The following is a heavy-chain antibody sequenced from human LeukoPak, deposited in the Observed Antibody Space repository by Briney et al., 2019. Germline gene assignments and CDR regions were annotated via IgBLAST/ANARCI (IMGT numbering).Heavy chain of an antibody. D-gene: IGHD3-22*01. V-gene: IGHV3-23*01. CDR1: GFSFSNYA. Sequence: GGSLRLSCAASGFSFSNYALSWVRQAPGKGLEWVSVISGSGGSTYYADSVKGRFTISRDNSKNTLYLQMNSLRAEDTAVYYCARDIRESDSSGYYPDDAFDVWGQGTMVTVSS. CDR3: ARDIRESDSSGYYPDDAFDV. J-gene: IGHJ3*01. CDR2: ISGSGGST.